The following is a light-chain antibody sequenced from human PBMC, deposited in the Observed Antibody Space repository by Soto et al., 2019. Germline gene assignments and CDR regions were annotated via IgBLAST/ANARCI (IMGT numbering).Light chain of an antibody. J-gene: IGKJ4*01. Sequence: DIQMTQSPSSLSASVGDRVTITCRASQSISSYLNWYQQKPGKAPKLLIYAASSLQSGVPSRYSGSGSGTDFTLTISSLQPEDFATYSCQQSYSTPVTFGGGTKV. V-gene: IGKV1-39*01. CDR3: QQSYSTPVT. CDR2: AAS. CDR1: QSISSY.